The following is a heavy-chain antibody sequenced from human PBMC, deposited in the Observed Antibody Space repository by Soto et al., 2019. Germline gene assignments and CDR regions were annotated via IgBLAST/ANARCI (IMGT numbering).Heavy chain of an antibody. CDR3: ARGITIFGVVIIHYGMDV. V-gene: IGHV1-46*01. CDR1: GYTFTSYY. Sequence: QVQLVQSGAEVKKPGASVKVSCKASGYTFTSYYMHWVRQAPGQGLEWMGIINPSGGSTSYAQKCQGRVTMTRDTSTSTVYMELSSLRSEDTAVYYCARGITIFGVVIIHYGMDVWGQGTTVTVSS. D-gene: IGHD3-3*01. J-gene: IGHJ6*02. CDR2: INPSGGST.